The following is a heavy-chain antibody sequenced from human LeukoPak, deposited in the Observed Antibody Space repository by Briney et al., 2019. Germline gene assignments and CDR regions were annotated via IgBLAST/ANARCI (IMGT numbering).Heavy chain of an antibody. Sequence: SETLSLTCTVSGYSISSGYSWGWIRQPPGKGLEWIGSIYHSGNTYYNPSLKRRVTISVDTSKNQFSLKLSSVTAADTAVYYCARGPSGYHNTGGQGTLVTVSS. D-gene: IGHD5-12*01. V-gene: IGHV4-38-2*02. J-gene: IGHJ4*02. CDR3: ARGPSGYHNT. CDR1: GYSISSGYS. CDR2: IYHSGNT.